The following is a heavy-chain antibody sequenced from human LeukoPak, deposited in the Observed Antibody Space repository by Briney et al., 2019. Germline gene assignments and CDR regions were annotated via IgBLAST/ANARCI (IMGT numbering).Heavy chain of an antibody. CDR1: GGSFSSYA. CDR2: IIPAFGAA. V-gene: IGHV1-69*13. Sequence: GASVKVSCKASGGSFSSYAISWVRQAPGQGLEWMGGIIPAFGAANYAQKFQGRVTITADESTSTAYMEVSSLRSEDTAVYYCVRDLNRRILTSYYGMDVWGQGTTVTVSS. J-gene: IGHJ6*02. D-gene: IGHD3-9*01. CDR3: VRDLNRRILTSYYGMDV.